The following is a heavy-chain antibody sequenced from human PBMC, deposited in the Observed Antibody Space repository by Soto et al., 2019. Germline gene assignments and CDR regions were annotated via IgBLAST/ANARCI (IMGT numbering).Heavy chain of an antibody. Sequence: SVKVSCKTSGGASGNYGISWVRQAPGQGLEWTGAITPMHGITNYAQKFKGRITITADTPTSTVYLELRGLISEDTAVYYCARDIARSGSYFDLWGQGTLVTVSS. CDR3: ARDIARSGSYFDL. CDR2: ITPMHGIT. CDR1: GGASGNYG. V-gene: IGHV1-69*10. J-gene: IGHJ4*02. D-gene: IGHD6-13*01.